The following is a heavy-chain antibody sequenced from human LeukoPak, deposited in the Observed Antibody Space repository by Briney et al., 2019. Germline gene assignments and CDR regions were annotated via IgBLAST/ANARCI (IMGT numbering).Heavy chain of an antibody. D-gene: IGHD3-10*01. J-gene: IGHJ4*02. CDR2: INPSFNPGVDVT. V-gene: IGHV1-46*01. CDR1: GYTFSSYH. CDR3: ARVFSGSNFDN. Sequence: ASVKVSCKASGYTFSSYHIHWVRQAPGQGLEWMGRINPSFNPGVDVTTYAQKFQGRVTLTRDTSTNTVYMELSSLRSEDTAVYYCARVFSGSNFDNWGQGTQVTVSS.